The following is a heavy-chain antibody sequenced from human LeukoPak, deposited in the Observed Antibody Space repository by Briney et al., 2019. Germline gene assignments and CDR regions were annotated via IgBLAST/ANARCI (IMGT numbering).Heavy chain of an antibody. Sequence: GGSLRLSCAASGFTFSDYALSWVRQAPGKGLEWVSTISGDGVRTYYADSVKGRFAISRDNSENTLYLQMNSLRAEDTAVYYCAKDVSSLPHDYWGQGTLVTVSS. V-gene: IGHV3-23*01. CDR2: ISGDGVRT. D-gene: IGHD6-13*01. CDR3: AKDVSSLPHDY. CDR1: GFTFSDYA. J-gene: IGHJ4*02.